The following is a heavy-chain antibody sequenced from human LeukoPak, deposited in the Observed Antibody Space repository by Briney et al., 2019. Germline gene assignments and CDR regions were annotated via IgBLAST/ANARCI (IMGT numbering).Heavy chain of an antibody. J-gene: IGHJ6*03. CDR1: GFTFSSYR. CDR2: ISSSSSYI. D-gene: IGHD3-10*01. Sequence: PGGSLRLSCAASGFTFSSYRMNWVRQAPGKGLEWVSSISSSSSYIYYADSVKGRFTISRDNAKNSLYLQMNSLRAEDTAVYYCARDSYYYGSGSLDPYYYYYYMDVWGKGTTVTVSS. CDR3: ARDSYYYGSGSLDPYYYYYYMDV. V-gene: IGHV3-21*01.